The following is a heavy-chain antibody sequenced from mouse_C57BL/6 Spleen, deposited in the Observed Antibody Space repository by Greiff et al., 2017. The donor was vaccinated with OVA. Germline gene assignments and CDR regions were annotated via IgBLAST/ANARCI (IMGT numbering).Heavy chain of an antibody. D-gene: IGHD2-1*01. CDR1: GFTFSSYG. Sequence: EVKLMESGGDLVKPGGSLKLSCAASGFTFSSYGMSWVRQTPDKRLEWVATISSGGSYTYYPDSVKGRFTISRDNAKNTLYLQMSSLKSEDTAMYGCVRYGNYVDWYCEVGGTGTTVTVS. CDR3: VRYGNYVDWYCEV. CDR2: ISSGGSYT. J-gene: IGHJ1*03. V-gene: IGHV5-6*01.